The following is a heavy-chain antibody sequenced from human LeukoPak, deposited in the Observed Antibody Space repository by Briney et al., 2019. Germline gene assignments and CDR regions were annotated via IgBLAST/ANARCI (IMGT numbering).Heavy chain of an antibody. J-gene: IGHJ4*02. Sequence: SETLSLICSVSGDSFSSTNCWSWVRQSSGKGLDWIGEICHSGSTNYSPSLKSRVAISMDKSKNQFSLQLTSVTAADTAVYYCATPKGYFYGSGPGYFNYWGQGILVSVSS. CDR1: GDSFSSTNC. CDR2: ICHSGST. V-gene: IGHV4-4*02. CDR3: ATPKGYFYGSGPGYFNY. D-gene: IGHD3-10*01.